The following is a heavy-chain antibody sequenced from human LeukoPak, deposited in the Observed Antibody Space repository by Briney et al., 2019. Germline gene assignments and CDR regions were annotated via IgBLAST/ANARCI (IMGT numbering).Heavy chain of an antibody. CDR2: IYYSGST. V-gene: IGHV4-59*12. J-gene: IGHJ4*02. CDR1: GGSISSYY. CDR3: AREDGYKSNDY. Sequence: PSETLSLTCTVSGGSISSYYWSWIRQPPGKGLEWIGYIYYSGSTNYNPSLKSRVTISVDTSKNQFSLKLSSVTAADTAVYYCAREDGYKSNDYWGQGTLVTVSS. D-gene: IGHD5-24*01.